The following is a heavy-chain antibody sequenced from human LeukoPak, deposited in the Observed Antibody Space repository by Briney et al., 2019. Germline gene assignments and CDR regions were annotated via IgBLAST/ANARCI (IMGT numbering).Heavy chain of an antibody. CDR1: GGSFSGYY. J-gene: IGHJ6*02. D-gene: IGHD2-2*01. CDR2: INHSGST. Sequence: SETLSLTCAVYGGSFSGYYWSWIRQPPGKGLEWIGEINHSGSTNYNPSLKSRVTISVDTSKNQFSLKLSSVTAADTAVYYCARASGCSSTSCHRPLLDASPPRYSHYYYGMDVWGQGTTVTVSS. V-gene: IGHV4-34*01. CDR3: ARASGCSSTSCHRPLLDASPPRYSHYYYGMDV.